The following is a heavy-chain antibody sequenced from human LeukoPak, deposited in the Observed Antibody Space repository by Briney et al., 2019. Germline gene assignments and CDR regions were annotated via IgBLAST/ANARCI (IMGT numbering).Heavy chain of an antibody. CDR1: GFTFSSYW. CDR3: ARDLVNYYYGMDV. Sequence: GGSLRLSCAASGFTFSSYWMSWVRQAPGKGLEWVANIKQDGSEKYYVDSVKGRFTISRDNAKNSLYLQMNSLRAEDTAVYYCARDLVNYYYGMDVWGQGTTDTVSS. CDR2: IKQDGSEK. D-gene: IGHD2-8*02. J-gene: IGHJ6*02. V-gene: IGHV3-7*01.